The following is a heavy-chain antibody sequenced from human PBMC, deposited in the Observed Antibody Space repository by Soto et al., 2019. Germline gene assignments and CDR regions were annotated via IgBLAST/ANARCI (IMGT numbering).Heavy chain of an antibody. Sequence: GGSLRLSCAASGFTFSSYAMSWVRQAPGKGLEWVSAISGSGGSTYYADSVKGRFTISRDNSKNTLYLQMNSLRAEDTAVYYCAKDMWGSSRNWYFDLWGRGTLVTVSS. CDR1: GFTFSSYA. CDR3: AKDMWGSSRNWYFDL. CDR2: ISGSGGST. D-gene: IGHD6-13*01. J-gene: IGHJ2*01. V-gene: IGHV3-23*01.